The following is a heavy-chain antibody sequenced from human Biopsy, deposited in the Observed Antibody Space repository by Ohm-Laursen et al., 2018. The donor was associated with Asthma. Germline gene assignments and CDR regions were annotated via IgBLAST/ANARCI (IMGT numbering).Heavy chain of an antibody. J-gene: IGHJ6*02. CDR2: IYYSGTT. D-gene: IGHD6-13*01. Sequence: PSDTLSLTWAVYGGSFSSNYWGWIRQPPGKGLEWIGSIYYSGTTYYNPSLESRVTVSADTSKNQFSLKLTSVTAADTAVYYCVRGSSSWHHGPFHYYYGLDVWGQGTTATVSS. CDR3: VRGSSSWHHGPFHYYYGLDV. V-gene: IGHV4-39*01. CDR1: GGSFSSNY.